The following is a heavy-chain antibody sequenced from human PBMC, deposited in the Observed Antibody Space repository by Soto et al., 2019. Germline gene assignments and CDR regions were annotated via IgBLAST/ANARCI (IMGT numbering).Heavy chain of an antibody. D-gene: IGHD2-2*01. V-gene: IGHV5-51*01. CDR2: IYPGDSDT. Sequence: PGEALKISCKGSGYSFTSYWIGWVRQMPGKGLERMGIIYPGDSDTRYSAFFQGQVTISADKSISTAYLQWSSLQASDTAMYYCASLGGTGYCSSTSCPGNYYYYGMDVWGQGTTVTVSS. CDR3: ASLGGTGYCSSTSCPGNYYYYGMDV. J-gene: IGHJ6*02. CDR1: GYSFTSYW.